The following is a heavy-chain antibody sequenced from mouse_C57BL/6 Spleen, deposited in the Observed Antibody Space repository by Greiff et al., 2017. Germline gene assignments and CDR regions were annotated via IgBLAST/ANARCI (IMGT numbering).Heavy chain of an antibody. CDR1: GFTFSDYG. V-gene: IGHV5-17*01. CDR2: ISSGSSTI. D-gene: IGHD1-1*01. Sequence: DVMLVESGGGLVKPGGSLKLSCAASGFTFSDYGMHWVRQAPEKGLEWVAYISSGSSTIYYADTVKGRFTISRDNAKNTLFLQMTSLRSEDTAMYYCASCYYGSNYVDYDMDYWGQGTSVTVSS. J-gene: IGHJ4*01. CDR3: ASCYYGSNYVDYDMDY.